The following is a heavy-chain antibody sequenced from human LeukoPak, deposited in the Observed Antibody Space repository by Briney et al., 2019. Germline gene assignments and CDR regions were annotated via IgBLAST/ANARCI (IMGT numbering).Heavy chain of an antibody. CDR3: ERRAGRYCSSTSCTSVACDI. V-gene: IGHV1-8*03. CDR1: GYTLTSYY. Sequence: ASVKVSCKASGYTLTSYYMNWVRQAPGQGLEWMGGMNPNSGKTGYAQKFQGRVTITRNTSISTAYMELSSLRSEDRAGYYGERRAGRYCSSTSCTSVACDIWGGATMVTVSS. CDR2: MNPNSGKT. J-gene: IGHJ3*02. D-gene: IGHD2-2*01.